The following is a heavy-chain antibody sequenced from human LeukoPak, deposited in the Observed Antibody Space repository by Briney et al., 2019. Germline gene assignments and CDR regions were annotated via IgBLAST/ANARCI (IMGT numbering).Heavy chain of an antibody. Sequence: ASETLSLTCTVSGGSISNYYWSWVRQPPGKGLEWIGHIYYSGTTNYSPSLKSRVTISVDTSKNQFSLKLNSVTAADTAVYYCARSKGNYCSGGTCPGPLFDCWGQGTLVTVSS. CDR3: ARSKGNYCSGGTCPGPLFDC. CDR1: GGSISNYY. D-gene: IGHD2-15*01. V-gene: IGHV4-59*13. J-gene: IGHJ4*02. CDR2: IYYSGTT.